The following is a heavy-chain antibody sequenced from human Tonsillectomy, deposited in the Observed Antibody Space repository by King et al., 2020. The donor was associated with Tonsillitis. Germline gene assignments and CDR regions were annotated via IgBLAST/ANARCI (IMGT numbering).Heavy chain of an antibody. CDR2: ISHDGSNK. J-gene: IGHJ6*02. D-gene: IGHD4-17*01. CDR1: GFTFSSSA. Sequence: VQLVESGGGVVQPGRSLRLSCAASGFTFSSSAMHWVRQAPGKGLEWVAQISHDGSNKYYADSVKGRFTISRDNSTNTLYLQMNSLRAEDTAVYYCARRDGALEYYHYGMDVWGQGTTVTGSS. CDR3: ARRDGALEYYHYGMDV. V-gene: IGHV3-30-3*01.